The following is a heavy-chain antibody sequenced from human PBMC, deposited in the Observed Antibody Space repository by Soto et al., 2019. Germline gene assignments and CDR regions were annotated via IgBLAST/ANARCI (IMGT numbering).Heavy chain of an antibody. V-gene: IGHV1-18*01. D-gene: IGHD1-7*01. CDR3: ARVYHPRNENYGYNWFEP. CDR1: GYTFTSYG. CDR2: ISAGNGNT. Sequence: ASVKVSCKASGYTFTSYGISWVRQAPGQGLEWMGWISAGNGNTKYSQKFQGRVTITRDTSASTAYMELSSLRSEDTAVYYCARVYHPRNENYGYNWFEPWGQGTLVTVSS. J-gene: IGHJ5*02.